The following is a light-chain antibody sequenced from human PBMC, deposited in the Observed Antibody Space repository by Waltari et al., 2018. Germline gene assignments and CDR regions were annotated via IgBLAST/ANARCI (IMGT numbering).Light chain of an antibody. CDR1: QNIRSN. J-gene: IGKJ2*01. CDR3: QQYDNWPPIT. Sequence: EIVMTQSPATLSVSPGARATLSCRASQNIRSNLAWYRQKPGQAPRLLIYGASFRATGIPARISGSGSGTEFTLTISSLQSEDFAVYFCQQYDNWPPITFGQGTKLEIK. CDR2: GAS. V-gene: IGKV3-15*01.